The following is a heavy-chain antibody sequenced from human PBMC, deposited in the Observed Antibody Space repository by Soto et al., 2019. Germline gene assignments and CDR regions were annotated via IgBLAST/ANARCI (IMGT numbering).Heavy chain of an antibody. V-gene: IGHV2-5*01. D-gene: IGHD6-6*01. J-gene: IGHJ3*02. Sequence: SXPTLVNPTHTLTLTCTLSGVSLSTSGVGFGWIRQTPGKALEWLALVYWNDDKHYSPSLKSRLTITKDTSKNQAILTMTNMDPPATATCFCARGMATLGLVAFDMWGQGTVVTVSS. CDR3: ARGMATLGLVAFDM. CDR1: GVSLSTSGVG. CDR2: VYWNDDK.